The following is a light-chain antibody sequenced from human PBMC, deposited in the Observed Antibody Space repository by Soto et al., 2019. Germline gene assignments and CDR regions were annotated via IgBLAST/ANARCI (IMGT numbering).Light chain of an antibody. J-gene: IGKJ4*01. CDR3: QQRVNWPLT. Sequence: EIMLTQSPATLSLSPGETATLSCRANQLISNYLAWYQQKPGQAPRLLIYDASNRATGIPARFSGSGSGTDFTLTIGSLEPEDFAVYYCQQRVNWPLTFGGGTKVEI. CDR1: QLISNY. CDR2: DAS. V-gene: IGKV3-11*01.